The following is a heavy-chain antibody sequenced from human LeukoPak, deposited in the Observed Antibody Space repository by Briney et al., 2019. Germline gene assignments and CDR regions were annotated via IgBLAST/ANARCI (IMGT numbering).Heavy chain of an antibody. CDR3: ARRLGRSFDY. J-gene: IGHJ4*02. CDR2: INIGNGNT. CDR1: RYTFINHA. D-gene: IGHD2-21*01. V-gene: IGHV1-3*04. Sequence: RASVKVSCKASRYTFINHAIHWVRQAPGQRLEWMGWINIGNGNTKYSQNFQGRITITRDTSATTAYMGLSSLRSEDTAMYYCARRLGRSFDYWGQGTLVTVSS.